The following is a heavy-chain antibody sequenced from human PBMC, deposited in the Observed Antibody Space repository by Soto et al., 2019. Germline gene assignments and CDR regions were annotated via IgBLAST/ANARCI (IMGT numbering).Heavy chain of an antibody. J-gene: IGHJ4*02. V-gene: IGHV1-18*01. CDR3: SRYWGLGRSLTSTDY. D-gene: IGHD3-9*01. CDR1: VYTFNTYV. Sequence: ASVKVSCKASVYTFNTYVIGWVRQAPGQGLERLGWIRAHDGDTNYPQKFQGRVTMTTDTSTSTAYMELRSLTSDDTAIYYCSRYWGLGRSLTSTDYWGTGPLVTGS. CDR2: IRAHDGDT.